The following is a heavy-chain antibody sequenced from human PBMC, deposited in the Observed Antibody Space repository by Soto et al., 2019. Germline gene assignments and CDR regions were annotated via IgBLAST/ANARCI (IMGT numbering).Heavy chain of an antibody. J-gene: IGHJ4*02. D-gene: IGHD2-8*01. CDR1: GFTFSSYW. Sequence: GGSLRLSCAASGFTFSSYWMSWVRQAPGKGLEWVANIKQDGSEKYYVDSVKGRFTISRDNAKNSLYLQMNSLRAEDTAVYYCARDKTYCTNGVCYTYFDYWGQGTLVTVSS. CDR3: ARDKTYCTNGVCYTYFDY. CDR2: IKQDGSEK. V-gene: IGHV3-7*01.